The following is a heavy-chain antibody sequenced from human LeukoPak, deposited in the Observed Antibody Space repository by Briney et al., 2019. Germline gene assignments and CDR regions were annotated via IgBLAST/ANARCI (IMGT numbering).Heavy chain of an antibody. CDR1: GYTFTGYY. CDR3: ARISRILGYYYMDV. D-gene: IGHD2/OR15-2a*01. Sequence: GASVKVSCKASGYTFTGYYMHWVRQAPGQGLEWMGWINPNSGGTNYAQKFQGRVTMTRDTSISTAYMELSRLRSDDTAVYYCARISRILGYYYMDVWGKGTTVTVSS. CDR2: INPNSGGT. V-gene: IGHV1-2*02. J-gene: IGHJ6*03.